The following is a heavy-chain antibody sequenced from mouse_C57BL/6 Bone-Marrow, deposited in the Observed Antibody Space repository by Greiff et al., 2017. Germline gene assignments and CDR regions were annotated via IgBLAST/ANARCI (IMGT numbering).Heavy chain of an antibody. CDR1: GYTFTSYW. J-gene: IGHJ3*01. D-gene: IGHD2-3*01. Sequence: VQLQQPGAELVKPGASVKMSCKASGYTFTSYWITWVKQRPGQGLEWIGDIYPGSGSTNYNEKFKSKATLTVDTSSSTAYMQLRCLTSEYSAVYYCARECFYDCYYSWFAYWGQGTLVTVSA. CDR2: IYPGSGST. V-gene: IGHV1-55*01. CDR3: ARECFYDCYYSWFAY.